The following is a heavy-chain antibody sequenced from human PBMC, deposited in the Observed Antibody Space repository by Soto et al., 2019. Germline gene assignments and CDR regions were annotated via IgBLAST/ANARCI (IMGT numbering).Heavy chain of an antibody. J-gene: IGHJ5*02. V-gene: IGHV3-23*01. D-gene: IGHD3-3*01. CDR3: TKGDSSGYFDPSSGYSTPDH. CDR2: ITTGDDIT. Sequence: EVRLFESGGGLVEPGESLRLSCAASGFIFKDFAMSWVRQAPGKGLEWVSTITTGDDITYSADSVRGRFTISRDNSANTLFLQMSSLRGDDTATYYCTKGDSSGYFDPSSGYSTPDHWGQGTLVTVSS. CDR1: GFIFKDFA.